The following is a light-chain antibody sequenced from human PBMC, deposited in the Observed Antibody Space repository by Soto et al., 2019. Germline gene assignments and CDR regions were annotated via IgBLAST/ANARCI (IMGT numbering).Light chain of an antibody. CDR2: GAS. Sequence: IGMNQSPAALSVSKGERATLSCRASQSVSSNLAWYQQKPGQAPRLLIYGASTRATGIPARFSGSGSGTEFTLTISRLEPEDFAVYYCLQYDTSPLPFGGVT. CDR1: QSVSSN. V-gene: IGKV3D-15*02. J-gene: IGKJ4*01. CDR3: LQYDTSPLP.